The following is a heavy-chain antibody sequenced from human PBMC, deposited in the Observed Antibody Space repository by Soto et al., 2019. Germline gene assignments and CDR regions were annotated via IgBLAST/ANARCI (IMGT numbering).Heavy chain of an antibody. CDR2: IYYSGST. Sequence: KTSETLSLTCTVSGGSVSSGSYYWSWIRQPPGKGLEWIGYIYYSGSTNYNPSLKSRVTISVDTSKNQSSLKLSSVTAADTAVYYCARTMVGARAGYFDYWGRGTLVTVSS. J-gene: IGHJ4*02. D-gene: IGHD1-26*01. CDR3: ARTMVGARAGYFDY. V-gene: IGHV4-61*01. CDR1: GGSVSSGSYY.